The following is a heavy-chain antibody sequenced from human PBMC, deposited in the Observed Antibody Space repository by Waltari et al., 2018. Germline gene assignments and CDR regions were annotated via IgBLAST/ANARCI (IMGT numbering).Heavy chain of an antibody. Sequence: QVQLQESGPGLVKPSETLSLTCTVSGGSISSYYWSWIRQPPGKGLEWIGYIDYSGSTNYNPSLKSRVTISVDTSKNQFSLKLSSVTAADTAVYYCARSRDSGYDPIHFDYWGQGTLVTVSS. D-gene: IGHD5-12*01. V-gene: IGHV4-59*01. J-gene: IGHJ4*02. CDR3: ARSRDSGYDPIHFDY. CDR1: GGSISSYY. CDR2: IDYSGST.